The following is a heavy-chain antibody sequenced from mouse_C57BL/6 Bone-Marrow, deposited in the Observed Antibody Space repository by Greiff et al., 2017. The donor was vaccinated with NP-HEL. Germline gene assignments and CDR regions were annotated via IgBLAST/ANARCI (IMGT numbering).Heavy chain of an antibody. CDR2: ISDGGSYT. CDR1: GFTFSSYA. CDR3: ARELTGPYGYFDV. J-gene: IGHJ1*03. D-gene: IGHD4-1*01. V-gene: IGHV5-4*01. Sequence: EVMLVESGGGLVKPGGSLKLSCAASGFTFSSYAMSWVRQTPEKRLAWVATISDGGSYTYYPDNVKGRFTISRDNTKNNLYLQMSHLKSEDTAMYYCARELTGPYGYFDVWGTGTTVTVSS.